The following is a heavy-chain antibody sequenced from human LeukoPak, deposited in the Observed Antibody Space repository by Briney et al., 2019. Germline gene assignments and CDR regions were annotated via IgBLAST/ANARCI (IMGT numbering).Heavy chain of an antibody. V-gene: IGHV6-1*01. CDR3: AGGTSYYYYYGMDV. CDR2: TYYRSKWYT. D-gene: IGHD1-1*01. Sequence: SQTLSLTCAISGDSVSSNIAAWHWIRQSPSRGLDWLARTYYRSKWYTDYAVSVKSRIIINPDTSKNQFSLRLNSVTPEDTAVYYCAGGTSYYYYYGMDVWGQGTTVTVSS. CDR1: GDSVSSNIAA. J-gene: IGHJ6*02.